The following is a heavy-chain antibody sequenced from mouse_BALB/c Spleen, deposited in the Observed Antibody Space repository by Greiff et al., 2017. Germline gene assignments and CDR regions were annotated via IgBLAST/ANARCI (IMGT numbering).Heavy chain of an antibody. Sequence: VQLQQSGAELVRSGASVKLSCTASGFNIKDYYMHWVKQRPEQGLEWIGWIDPENGDTEYAPKFQGKATMTADTSSNTAYMQLSSLTSEDSAVYYCAKVRSYYAMDYWGQGTSVTVSS. CDR2: IDPENGDT. D-gene: IGHD2-14*01. CDR3: AKVRSYYAMDY. V-gene: IGHV14-4*02. CDR1: GFNIKDYY. J-gene: IGHJ4*01.